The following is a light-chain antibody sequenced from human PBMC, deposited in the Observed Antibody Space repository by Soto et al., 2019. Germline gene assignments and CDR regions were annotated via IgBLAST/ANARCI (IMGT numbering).Light chain of an antibody. Sequence: ETVMTQSPATLSVSPGERATLSCRASQSVFSSLAWYQHKPGQAPRLLIYGAATRATGIPARFSGSGSGTEFTLTISSLQSDDIAVYSCQQYHNWPAFCQGTKVEIK. CDR3: QQYHNWPA. CDR2: GAA. V-gene: IGKV3-15*01. CDR1: QSVFSS. J-gene: IGKJ1*01.